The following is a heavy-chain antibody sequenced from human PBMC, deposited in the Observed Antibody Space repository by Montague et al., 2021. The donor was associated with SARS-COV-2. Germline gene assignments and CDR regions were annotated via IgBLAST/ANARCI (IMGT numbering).Heavy chain of an antibody. CDR2: IYYSGST. V-gene: IGHV4-28*01. J-gene: IGHJ4*02. CDR1: GYSINSSNW. D-gene: IGHD6-13*01. Sequence: SETLSLTCAVSGYSINSSNWWGWILQPPGKGLEWIGYIYYSGSTYYNPSPKSRVTMSVDTSKNQFSLKLSSVTAVDTAVYYCATGFSGYSSSWFDKPLREVEHAGHEFDYWGQGTLVTVSS. CDR3: ATGFSGYSSSWFDKPLREVEHAGHEFDY.